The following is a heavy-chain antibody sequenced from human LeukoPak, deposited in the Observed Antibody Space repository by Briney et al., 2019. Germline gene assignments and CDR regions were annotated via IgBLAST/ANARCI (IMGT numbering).Heavy chain of an antibody. J-gene: IGHJ3*02. CDR3: ARGYCSSTSCYRDAFDI. CDR2: IIPILGIA. D-gene: IGHD2-2*01. V-gene: IGHV1-69*02. CDR1: GGTFSSYT. Sequence: ASVKVSCKASGGTFSSYTISWVRQAPGQGLEWMGRIIPILGIANYAQKFQGRVTITADKSTSTAYMELSSLRSEDTAVYYRARGYCSSTSCYRDAFDIWGQGTMATVSS.